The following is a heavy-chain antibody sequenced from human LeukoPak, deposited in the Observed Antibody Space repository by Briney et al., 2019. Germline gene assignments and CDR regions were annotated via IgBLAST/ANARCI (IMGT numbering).Heavy chain of an antibody. J-gene: IGHJ2*01. D-gene: IGHD3-9*01. V-gene: IGHV3-13*04. CDR2: IGTAGDT. Sequence: GGSLRLSCAASGFTFSSYDMHWVRQATGKGLEWVSAIGTAGDTYYPGSVKGRFTISRESAKNSLYLQMNSLRAGDTAVYYCARVDISSGNPTGYFDLWGRGTLVTVSS. CDR1: GFTFSSYD. CDR3: ARVDISSGNPTGYFDL.